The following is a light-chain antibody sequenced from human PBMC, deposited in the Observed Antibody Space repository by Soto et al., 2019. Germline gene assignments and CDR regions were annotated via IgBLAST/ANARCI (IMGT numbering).Light chain of an antibody. CDR1: QSVSSSY. CDR3: QQYGGSPLT. Sequence: PGERATLSCRASQSVSSSYLAWYQQKPGQAPRLLIYGASSRATGIPDRFSGSGSGTDFTLTISRLEPGDFAVYYCQQYGGSPLTFGGGTKVEIK. V-gene: IGKV3-20*01. CDR2: GAS. J-gene: IGKJ4*01.